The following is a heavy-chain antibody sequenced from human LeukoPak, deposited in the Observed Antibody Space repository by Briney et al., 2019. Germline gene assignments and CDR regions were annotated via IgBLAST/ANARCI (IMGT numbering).Heavy chain of an antibody. CDR2: VHYSGNT. J-gene: IGHJ5*02. Sequence: AETLSPTCTVSGASITAYYWSWIRQPPGKGLEGIGYVHYSGNTKYSSSLRSRVTTSVDPSRSQLSLKFNSVTAADTAVYYCARGVGCSGGTCYSVYWLDPWGQGPLVTVSS. CDR3: ARGVGCSGGTCYSVYWLDP. CDR1: GASITAYY. V-gene: IGHV4-59*01. D-gene: IGHD2-15*01.